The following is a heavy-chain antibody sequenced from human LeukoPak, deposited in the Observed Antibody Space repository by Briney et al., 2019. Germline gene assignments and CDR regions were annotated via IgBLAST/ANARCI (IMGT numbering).Heavy chain of an antibody. V-gene: IGHV3-33*05. J-gene: IGHJ3*02. D-gene: IGHD5-12*01. CDR2: FSEDGVKI. CDR1: GFTFSPYG. CDR3: ARGKASGGYSAYSLDAFDI. Sequence: GGSLRLSCTPSGFTFSPYGFHGVRQAPGKGLDWWLLFSEDGVKIYYADSVKGRFTISRDNSKSTVYLQMNSLRVEDTAVYYCARGKASGGYSAYSLDAFDIWGQGTMVTVSS.